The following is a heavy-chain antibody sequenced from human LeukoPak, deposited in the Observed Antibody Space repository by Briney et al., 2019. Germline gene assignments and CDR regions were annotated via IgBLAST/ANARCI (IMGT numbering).Heavy chain of an antibody. J-gene: IGHJ4*02. CDR1: GFAFSHYA. CDR2: TSYDGNKK. Sequence: GRSLRLSCAASGFAFSHYAMYWVRQAPGKGLEWVAVTSYDGNKKFYADSVKGRLTISRDDSENTLYLQLNSLTVEDTAVYYCARGAPPDYWGQGALVTVSS. V-gene: IGHV3-30-3*01. CDR3: ARGAPPDY.